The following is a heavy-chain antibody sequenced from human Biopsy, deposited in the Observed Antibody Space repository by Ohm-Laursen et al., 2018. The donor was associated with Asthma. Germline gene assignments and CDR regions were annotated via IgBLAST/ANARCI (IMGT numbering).Heavy chain of an antibody. V-gene: IGHV1-2*06. CDR1: GYTFTDYS. CDR3: ARDRGYCSGGTCPSWFDP. CDR2: INPNSGDT. J-gene: IGHJ5*02. D-gene: IGHD2-15*01. Sequence: SVKVSCKASGYTFTDYSIHWVRQAPGQGLEWMGRINPNSGDTKYAQRFQGRVTVTRDRSISTAYMELSRLRSDDTAVYYCARDRGYCSGGTCPSWFDPWGQGTQVTVSS.